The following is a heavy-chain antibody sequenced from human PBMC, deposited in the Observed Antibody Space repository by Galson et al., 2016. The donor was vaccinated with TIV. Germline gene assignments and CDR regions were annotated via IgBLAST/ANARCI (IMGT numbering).Heavy chain of an antibody. D-gene: IGHD5-18*01. Sequence: SLRLSCAASGFTFDDYGMHWVRQASGKGLEWVSGISSNSVSRGYADSVKGRFTISRDNARNSLYLQMNSLRVEDSALYYCAKARGYSYSPPQDFYYGMDVGGQGTTVTVSS. CDR2: ISSNSVSR. J-gene: IGHJ6*02. V-gene: IGHV3-9*01. CDR3: AKARGYSYSPPQDFYYGMDV. CDR1: GFTFDDYG.